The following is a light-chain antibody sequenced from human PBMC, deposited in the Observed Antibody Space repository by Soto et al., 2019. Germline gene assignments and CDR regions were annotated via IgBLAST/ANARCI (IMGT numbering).Light chain of an antibody. Sequence: DIQLTQSPSFLSASVGDRVTITCRASQDIITHLAWYQQKPGRAPKLLIFSASTLQSGVPSGFSGSGSGTEFTLTISSLQPEDFATYYCQQVKHYPLTFGGGTKVELK. J-gene: IGKJ4*01. CDR2: SAS. V-gene: IGKV1-9*01. CDR1: QDIITH. CDR3: QQVKHYPLT.